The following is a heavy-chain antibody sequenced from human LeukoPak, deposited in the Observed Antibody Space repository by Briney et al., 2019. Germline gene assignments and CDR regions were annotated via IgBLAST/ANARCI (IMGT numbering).Heavy chain of an antibody. D-gene: IGHD6-6*01. Sequence: GASVKVSCKASGGTFSSYAISWVRQAPGQGLEWMGGIIPIFGTANYAQKFQGRVTITADKSTSTAYMELSSLRSEDTAVYYCARDYIAARSRFGYYYMDVWGKGTTVTVSS. CDR3: ARDYIAARSRFGYYYMDV. V-gene: IGHV1-69*06. J-gene: IGHJ6*03. CDR1: GGTFSSYA. CDR2: IIPIFGTA.